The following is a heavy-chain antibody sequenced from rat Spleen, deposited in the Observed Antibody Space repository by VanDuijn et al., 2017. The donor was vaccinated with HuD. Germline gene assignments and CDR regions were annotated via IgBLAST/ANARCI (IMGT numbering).Heavy chain of an antibody. V-gene: IGHV5-46*01. CDR3: ARRGYNNYFFDY. CDR1: GFTFSSFP. D-gene: IGHD4-1*01. Sequence: EVQLVESGGGLVQPGRSMKLSCAASGFTFSSFPMAWVRQAPTKGLEWVATISHDGSGTDYRDSVKGRFTISRDNAKSTPYLKMDSLRSEDTATYYCARRGYNNYFFDYWGRGVMVTVSA. CDR2: ISHDGSGT. J-gene: IGHJ2*01.